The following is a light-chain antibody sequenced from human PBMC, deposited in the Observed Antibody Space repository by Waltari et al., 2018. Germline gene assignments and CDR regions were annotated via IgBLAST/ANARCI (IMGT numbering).Light chain of an antibody. J-gene: IGLJ2*01. CDR1: ASAVGASDY. V-gene: IGLV2-14*03. CDR3: SSQTLDGLIL. CDR2: DVT. Sequence: QSALTQPASVSGSPGQSIPISCGGIASAVGASDYVSWTQHHPGKAPQVILYDVTNRPAGVSDRFSASKSANTASLTISRLQPEDEADYYCSSQTLDGLILFGGGTRLTVL.